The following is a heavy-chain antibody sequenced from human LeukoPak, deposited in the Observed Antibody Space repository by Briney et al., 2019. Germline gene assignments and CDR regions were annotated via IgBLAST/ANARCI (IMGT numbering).Heavy chain of an antibody. CDR3: AKEAAAAGFDY. V-gene: IGHV3-9*01. J-gene: IGHJ4*02. CDR2: ISWNSGSI. Sequence: GRSLRLSCAASGFTFDDYAMHWVRQAPGKGLEWVSGISWNSGSIGYADSVKGRFTISRDNSKNTLYLQLNSLRPEDTAVYYCAKEAAAAGFDYWGQGSLVTVSS. D-gene: IGHD6-13*01. CDR1: GFTFDDYA.